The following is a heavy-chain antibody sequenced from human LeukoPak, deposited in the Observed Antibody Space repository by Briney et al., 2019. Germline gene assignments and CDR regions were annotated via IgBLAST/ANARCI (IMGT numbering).Heavy chain of an antibody. CDR2: IYYSGST. Sequence: SETLSLTCTVSGGSISSYYWSWIRQPPGKGLEWIGYIYYSGSTNYNPSLKSRVTISVDTSKDQFSLKLSSVTAADTAVYYCARDPPVGARPLDYWGQGTLVTVSS. D-gene: IGHD1-26*01. J-gene: IGHJ4*02. V-gene: IGHV4-59*01. CDR3: ARDPPVGARPLDY. CDR1: GGSISSYY.